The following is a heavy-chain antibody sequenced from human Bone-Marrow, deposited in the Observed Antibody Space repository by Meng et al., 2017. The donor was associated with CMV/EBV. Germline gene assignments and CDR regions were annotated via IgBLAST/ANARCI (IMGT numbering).Heavy chain of an antibody. CDR3: AREVDIGYYFDY. Sequence: SVKVSCKASGFTFTSYAVQWVRQARGQRLEWIGWIVVGSGNTNDAQKFQERVTITRDMSTSTAYMELSSLRSEDTAVYYCAREVDIGYYFDYWGQGTLVTVSS. J-gene: IGHJ4*02. D-gene: IGHD5-12*01. V-gene: IGHV1-58*01. CDR2: IVVGSGNT. CDR1: GFTFTSYA.